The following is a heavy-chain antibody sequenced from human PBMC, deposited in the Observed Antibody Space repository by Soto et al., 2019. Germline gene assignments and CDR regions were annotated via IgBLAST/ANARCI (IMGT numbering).Heavy chain of an antibody. CDR3: ATASREYTFGFDS. V-gene: IGHV1-58*01. CDR1: GFSLSTST. Sequence: SVKVSCKASGFSLSTSTVQWVRQSRGHRLEWIGWIVVGNGNTNFAQNLRQRVTFSRDMSTNTAYMDVNSLRSDDTAMYYCATASREYTFGFDSWGQGSLVTVSS. CDR2: IVVGNGNT. J-gene: IGHJ4*02. D-gene: IGHD3-16*01.